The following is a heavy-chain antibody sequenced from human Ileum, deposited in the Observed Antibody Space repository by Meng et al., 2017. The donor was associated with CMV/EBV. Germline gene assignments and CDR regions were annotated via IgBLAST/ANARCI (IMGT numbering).Heavy chain of an antibody. D-gene: IGHD3-3*01. J-gene: IGHJ6*02. CDR1: GFTFSSYG. CDR2: IRYDGSNK. V-gene: IGHV3-30*02. Sequence: GESLKISCAASGFTFSSYGMHWVRQAPGKGLEWVAFIRYDGSNKYYADSVKGRFTISRDNSKNTLYLQMNNLRAEDTAVYYCAKDYDFWSGYYPLSLRYYGMDVWGQGTTVTVSS. CDR3: AKDYDFWSGYYPLSLRYYGMDV.